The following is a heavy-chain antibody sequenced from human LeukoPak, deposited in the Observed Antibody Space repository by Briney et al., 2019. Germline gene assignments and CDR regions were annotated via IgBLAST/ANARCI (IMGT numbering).Heavy chain of an antibody. D-gene: IGHD3-16*01. CDR2: ISHDGSSK. CDR1: GLTFSGHT. V-gene: IGHV3-30-3*01. Sequence: PERSLGLSCAASGLTFSGHTMHWVRQAPGKGLEWVAFISHDGSSKYADSVKGRFTISRDNSKNTLYVQVNSLRTEDTAVYYCARAGRDYVWGSFYYWGQGTLVTVSS. CDR3: ARAGRDYVWGSFYY. J-gene: IGHJ4*02.